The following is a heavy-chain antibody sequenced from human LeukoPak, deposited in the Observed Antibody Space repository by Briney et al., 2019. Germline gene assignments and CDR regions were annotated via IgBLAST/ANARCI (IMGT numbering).Heavy chain of an antibody. CDR2: ISSSGSTK. CDR1: GFTSCDYY. J-gene: IGHJ3*02. D-gene: IGHD3-3*01. Sequence: AGRSLRDSCAAPGFTSCDYYMSWMCQALGEGRGWVSYISSSGSTKSYEDSGKARFTISKDNAKNSLYLQINNLRAENTALYYCAKRRGYYTHDAFYIWGQGTMVTVSS. CDR3: AKRRGYYTHDAFYI. V-gene: IGHV3-11*01.